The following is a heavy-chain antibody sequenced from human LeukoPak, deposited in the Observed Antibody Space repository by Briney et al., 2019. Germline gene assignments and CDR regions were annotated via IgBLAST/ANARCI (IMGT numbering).Heavy chain of an antibody. V-gene: IGHV1-69*02. CDR2: IIPILGIA. Sequence: SVKVSCKASGGTFSSYTISWVRQAPGQGREWMGRIIPILGIANYAQKFQGRVTITADKSTSTAYMELSSLRSEDTAVYYCASLENDYTADYWGQGTLVTVSS. D-gene: IGHD4-11*01. J-gene: IGHJ4*02. CDR1: GGTFSSYT. CDR3: ASLENDYTADY.